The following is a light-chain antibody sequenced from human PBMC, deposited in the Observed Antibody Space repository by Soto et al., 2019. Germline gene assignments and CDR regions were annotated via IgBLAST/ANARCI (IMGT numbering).Light chain of an antibody. CDR3: QQYNNWPFT. V-gene: IGKV3-15*01. CDR2: GAS. Sequence: EIVMTQSPATLSVSPGERATLSCRASQSVSSNLAGYQQKPGQAPRLLIYGASTRATAIPARFSGSGSGTEFTLTISSLQSEDCAVYYCQQYNNWPFTFGPGTKVDIK. J-gene: IGKJ3*01. CDR1: QSVSSN.